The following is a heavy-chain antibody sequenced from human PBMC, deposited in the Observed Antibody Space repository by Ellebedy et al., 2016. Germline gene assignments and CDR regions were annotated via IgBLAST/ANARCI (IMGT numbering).Heavy chain of an antibody. V-gene: IGHV1-3*01. J-gene: IGHJ6*02. CDR1: GYTFTSYA. CDR2: INAGNGNT. CDR3: ARDKTDKRGYDFWSGYPPGGMDV. D-gene: IGHD3-3*01. Sequence: ASVKVSCKASGYTFTSYAMHWVRQAPGQRLEWMGWINAGNGNTKYSQKFQGRVTITRDTSASTAYMELSSLRSEDTAVYYCARDKTDKRGYDFWSGYPPGGMDVWGQGTTVTVSS.